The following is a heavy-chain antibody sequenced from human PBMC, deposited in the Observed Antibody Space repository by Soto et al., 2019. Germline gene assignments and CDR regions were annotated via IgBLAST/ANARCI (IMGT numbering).Heavy chain of an antibody. V-gene: IGHV5-51*03. CDR1: GYTFTNYW. CDR3: DYSRSNWFDP. J-gene: IGHJ5*02. CDR2: IYPGNSET. D-gene: IGHD4-4*01. Sequence: QLVQSGAEVKKPGESLKISCKGSGYTFTNYWIGWVRQMPGKGLEWMGIIYPGNSETRYRPSFQGQVTISVDKSISTAYLQWSSLKASDTAMLGGDYSRSNWFDPWGQGTLVTVSS.